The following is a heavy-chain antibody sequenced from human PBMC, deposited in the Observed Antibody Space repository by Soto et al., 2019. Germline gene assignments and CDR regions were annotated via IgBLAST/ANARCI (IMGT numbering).Heavy chain of an antibody. J-gene: IGHJ4*02. CDR1: GFTFSNAW. CDR3: TTSMVRGVLDY. D-gene: IGHD3-10*01. V-gene: IGHV3-15*01. Sequence: GGSLRLSCAASGFTFSNAWMSWVRQAPGKGLEWVGHIKSKTDGGTTDYAAPVKGRFTISRDDSKNTLYLQMNSLKTEDTAVYYCTTSMVRGVLDYWGQGTLVTVSS. CDR2: IKSKTDGGTT.